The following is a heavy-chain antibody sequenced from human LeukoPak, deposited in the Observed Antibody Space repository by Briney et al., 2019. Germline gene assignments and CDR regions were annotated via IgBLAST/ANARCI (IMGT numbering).Heavy chain of an antibody. V-gene: IGHV3-48*04. CDR2: ISSSSTTI. J-gene: IGHJ5*02. Sequence: GGSLRLSCAASGFTFDSYSMNWVRQAPGKGLEWISYISSSSTTIYYADSVKGRFTISRDNAKNSLHLQMNSLRAEDTAVYYCARMYRDDSSGYPTWGQGTLVTVSS. CDR1: GFTFDSYS. CDR3: ARMYRDDSSGYPT. D-gene: IGHD3-22*01.